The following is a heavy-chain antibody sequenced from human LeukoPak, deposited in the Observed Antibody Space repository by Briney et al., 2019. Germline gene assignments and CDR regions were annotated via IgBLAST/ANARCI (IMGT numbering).Heavy chain of an antibody. CDR2: MSSGSRYI. V-gene: IGHV3-21*06. Sequence: GGSLRLSCAASGFTISNSWMSWVRQAPGKGLEWISSMSSGSRYIYYADSVRGRFTISRDNTRNSLFLLMNNLRAEDTAIYYCARDRPTGASRVFVVQWGQGTPVTVSS. J-gene: IGHJ4*02. CDR1: GFTISNSW. D-gene: IGHD2-15*01. CDR3: ARDRPTGASRVFVVQ.